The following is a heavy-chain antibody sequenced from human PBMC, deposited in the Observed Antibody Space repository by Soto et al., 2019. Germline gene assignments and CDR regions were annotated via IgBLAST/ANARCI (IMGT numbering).Heavy chain of an antibody. D-gene: IGHD3-10*01. J-gene: IGHJ6*02. CDR1: GGTFSSYA. CDR3: ARGIWFGELYYYYGMDV. Sequence: ASVKVSCKASGGTFSSYAISWVRQAPGQGLEWKGGIIPIFGTANYAQKFQGRVTITADESTSTAYMELSSLRSEDTAVYYCARGIWFGELYYYYGMDVWGQGTTVTVSS. V-gene: IGHV1-69*13. CDR2: IIPIFGTA.